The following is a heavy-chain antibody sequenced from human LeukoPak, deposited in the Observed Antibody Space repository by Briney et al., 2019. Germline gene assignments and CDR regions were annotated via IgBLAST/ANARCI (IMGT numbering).Heavy chain of an antibody. CDR1: GFTFSRYS. D-gene: IGHD3-10*01. Sequence: GGSLRLSCAASGFTFSRYSMNWVRQAPGKGLEWVSFISSTSTYIYYAGSVKGRFTISRDNAKNSLFLQMNSLRAGDTAVYYCARGEYGSGSYHIDYWGQGTLVTVSS. J-gene: IGHJ4*02. V-gene: IGHV3-21*01. CDR2: ISSTSTYI. CDR3: ARGEYGSGSYHIDY.